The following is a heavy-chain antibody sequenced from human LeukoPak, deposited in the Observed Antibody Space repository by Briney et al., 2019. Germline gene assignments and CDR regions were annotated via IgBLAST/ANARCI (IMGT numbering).Heavy chain of an antibody. Sequence: GGSLRLSCAASRFTLSNYWMSWVRQAPGKGLEWVANIKQDGSETYYVDSVKGRFTISRDNAKNSLSLQTNSLRAEDTAVYYCARQRGSGCLDYWGQGTLVTASS. CDR1: RFTLSNYW. V-gene: IGHV3-7*01. J-gene: IGHJ4*02. D-gene: IGHD6-19*01. CDR2: IKQDGSET. CDR3: ARQRGSGCLDY.